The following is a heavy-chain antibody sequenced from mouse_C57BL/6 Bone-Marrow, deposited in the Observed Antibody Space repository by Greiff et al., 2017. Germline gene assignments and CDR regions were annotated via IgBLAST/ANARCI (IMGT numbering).Heavy chain of an antibody. V-gene: IGHV3-6*02. Sequence: EVKLMESGPGLVKPSPSLSLTCSVTGYSITSGYYWNWIRQFPGNKLEWMGYISYDGSNNYNPSLKNRISITRDTSKNQFFLKLNSVTTEDTATYYCAYGNYWYFDVWGAGTTVTVSS. CDR1: GYSITSGYY. CDR2: ISYDGSN. CDR3: AYGNYWYFDV. J-gene: IGHJ1*01. D-gene: IGHD2-1*01.